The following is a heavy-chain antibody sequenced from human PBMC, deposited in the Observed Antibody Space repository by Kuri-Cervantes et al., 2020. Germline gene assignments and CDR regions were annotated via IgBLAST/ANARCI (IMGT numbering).Heavy chain of an antibody. Sequence: GGSLRLSCAASGFTFSSYGMHWVRQAPGKGLEWVSSISSSSSYIYYADSVKGRFTISRDNAKNSLYLQMNSLRAEDTAVYYCARRIAVAGRGAFDIWGQGTMVTVSS. D-gene: IGHD6-19*01. V-gene: IGHV3-21*01. J-gene: IGHJ3*02. CDR2: ISSSSSYI. CDR1: GFTFSSYG. CDR3: ARRIAVAGRGAFDI.